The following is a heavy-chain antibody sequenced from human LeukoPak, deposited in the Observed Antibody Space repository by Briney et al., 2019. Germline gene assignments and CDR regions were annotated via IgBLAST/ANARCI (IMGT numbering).Heavy chain of an antibody. CDR3: ARELSMVRGVIRAFDI. J-gene: IGHJ3*02. CDR2: INTNTGNP. CDR1: GYTFTSYA. D-gene: IGHD3-10*01. Sequence: ASVKVSCKASGYTFTSYAMNWVRQAPGQGLEWMGWINTNTGNPTYAQGFTGRFVFSLDTSVSTAYLQISSLKAEDTAVYYCARELSMVRGVIRAFDIWGQGTMVTVSS. V-gene: IGHV7-4-1*02.